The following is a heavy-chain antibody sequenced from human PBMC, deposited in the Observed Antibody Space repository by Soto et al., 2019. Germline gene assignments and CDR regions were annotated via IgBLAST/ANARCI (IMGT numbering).Heavy chain of an antibody. CDR2: IYTAGGT. Sequence: VGSLRLSCAASWFTVSNTYMTWVRQPPGKGLECVSVIYTAGGTNYADSVKGRFIISRDNSKNTLYLQMNSLRAEDTAVYYCARALPVAKGGFDPWGQGTLVTVSS. D-gene: IGHD2-2*01. J-gene: IGHJ5*02. CDR3: ARALPVAKGGFDP. CDR1: WFTVSNTY. V-gene: IGHV3-53*01.